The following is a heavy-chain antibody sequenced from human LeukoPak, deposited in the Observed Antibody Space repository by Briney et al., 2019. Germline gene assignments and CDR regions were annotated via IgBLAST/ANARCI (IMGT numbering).Heavy chain of an antibody. CDR3: AKDGEWFGASSYYYMDV. CDR1: GFTFSNYG. CDR2: IKQDGSEK. V-gene: IGHV3-7*01. D-gene: IGHD3-10*01. J-gene: IGHJ6*03. Sequence: PGGSLRLSCVASGFTFSNYGMHWVRQAPGKGLEWVANIKQDGSEKNYVDSVKGRFTISRDNSKNTLYLQMNSLRAEDTAVYYCAKDGEWFGASSYYYMDVWGKGTTVTVSS.